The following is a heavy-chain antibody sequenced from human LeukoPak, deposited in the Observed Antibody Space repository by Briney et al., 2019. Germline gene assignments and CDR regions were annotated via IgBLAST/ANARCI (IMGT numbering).Heavy chain of an antibody. J-gene: IGHJ4*02. Sequence: ASVKVSCKASGYTFTSYDINWVRQATGQGLEWMGWINPNSGGTNYAQKFQGRVTMTRDTSISTAYMELSRLRSDDTAVYYCARLTAMAEFDYWGQGTLVTVSS. CDR3: ARLTAMAEFDY. V-gene: IGHV1-2*02. D-gene: IGHD2-21*02. CDR2: INPNSGGT. CDR1: GYTFTSYD.